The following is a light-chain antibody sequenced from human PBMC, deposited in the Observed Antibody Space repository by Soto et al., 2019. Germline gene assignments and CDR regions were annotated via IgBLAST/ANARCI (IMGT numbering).Light chain of an antibody. J-gene: IGKJ1*01. CDR2: TAS. Sequence: DIQMTQSPSTLSASIVDRVIIPCRASESISGWLAWYQQKPGKDPKLLIYTASTLESGVPSRFRGSGFGTEFTLTIKRLQPDESASYDRTQYDSPSTFGQGTKVDIK. CDR3: TQYDSPST. V-gene: IGKV1-5*03. CDR1: ESISGW.